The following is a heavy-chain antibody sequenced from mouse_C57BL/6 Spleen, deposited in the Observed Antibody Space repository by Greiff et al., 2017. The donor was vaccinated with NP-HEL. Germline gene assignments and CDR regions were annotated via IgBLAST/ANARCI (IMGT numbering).Heavy chain of an antibody. CDR2: IDPETGGT. J-gene: IGHJ4*01. D-gene: IGHD2-2*01. CDR1: GYTFTDYE. V-gene: IGHV1-15*01. CDR3: TRWLPSYYAMDY. Sequence: QVQLKQSGAELVRPGASVTLSCKASGYTFTDYEMHWVKQTPVHGLEWIGAIDPETGGTAYNQKFKGKAILTADKSSSTAYMELRSLTSEDSAVYYCTRWLPSYYAMDYWGQGTSVTVSS.